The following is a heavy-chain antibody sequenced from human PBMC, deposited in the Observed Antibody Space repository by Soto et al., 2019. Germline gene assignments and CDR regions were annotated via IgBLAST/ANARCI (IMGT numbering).Heavy chain of an antibody. CDR1: GFTFSDYY. D-gene: IGHD3-3*01. Sequence: QVQLVESGGGLVKPGGSLRLSCAASGFTFSDYYMSWIRQAPGKGLEWVSYISSSGSTIYYADSVKGRFTISRDNAKNSLYLEMNSLRGEDTAVYYCASDGQYQLLPAYYDFWSGYYADSFDIWGQGTMVTVSS. J-gene: IGHJ3*02. CDR3: ASDGQYQLLPAYYDFWSGYYADSFDI. V-gene: IGHV3-11*01. CDR2: ISSSGSTI.